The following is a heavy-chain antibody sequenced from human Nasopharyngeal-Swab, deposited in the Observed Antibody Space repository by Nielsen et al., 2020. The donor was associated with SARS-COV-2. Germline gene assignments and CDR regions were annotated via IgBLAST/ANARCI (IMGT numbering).Heavy chain of an antibody. Sequence: ASVKVSCKASGYTFTSYGISWVRQAPGQGLEWMGWISACNGNTNYAQKLQGRVTMTTDTSTSTAYMELRSLRSDDTAVYYCARAKGRGYSYSWDYYYYMDVWGKGTTVTVSS. J-gene: IGHJ6*03. D-gene: IGHD5-18*01. V-gene: IGHV1-18*01. CDR1: GYTFTSYG. CDR3: ARAKGRGYSYSWDYYYYMDV. CDR2: ISACNGNT.